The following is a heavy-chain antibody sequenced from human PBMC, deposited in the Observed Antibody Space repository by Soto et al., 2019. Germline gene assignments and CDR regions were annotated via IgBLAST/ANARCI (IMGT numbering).Heavy chain of an antibody. V-gene: IGHV3-30-3*01. Sequence: QVQLVESGGGVVQPGRSLRLSCAASGFTFSSYAMHWVRQAPGKGLEWVAVISYDGSNKYYADSVKGRFTISRDNSKNTLYLQMNSLRAEDTAVYYCASARITMIVDSWGQGTLVTVSS. D-gene: IGHD3-22*01. CDR2: ISYDGSNK. CDR1: GFTFSSYA. CDR3: ASARITMIVDS. J-gene: IGHJ4*02.